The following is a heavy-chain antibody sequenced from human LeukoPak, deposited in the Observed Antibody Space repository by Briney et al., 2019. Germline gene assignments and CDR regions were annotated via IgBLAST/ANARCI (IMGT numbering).Heavy chain of an antibody. J-gene: IGHJ4*02. CDR2: ISSSGSTI. Sequence: GGSLRLSCAASGFTFSDYYMSWIRQAPGKGLEWVSYISSSGSTIYYADSVKGRFTISRGNAKNSLYLQMNSLRAEDTAVYYCARDYYYDSSGYYRYWGQGTLVTVSS. CDR1: GFTFSDYY. D-gene: IGHD3-22*01. V-gene: IGHV3-11*01. CDR3: ARDYYYDSSGYYRY.